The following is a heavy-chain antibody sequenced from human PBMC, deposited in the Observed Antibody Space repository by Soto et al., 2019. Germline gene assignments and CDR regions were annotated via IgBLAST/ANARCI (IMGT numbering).Heavy chain of an antibody. CDR3: PRDKNYYDSSGYYPGAFDI. D-gene: IGHD3-22*01. CDR1: GFTFSSYE. Sequence: PGGSLRLSCAASGFTFSSYEMNWVRQAPGKGLEWVSYISSSGSTIYYADSVKGRFTISRDNAKNSLYLQMNSLRAEDTAVYYCPRDKNYYDSSGYYPGAFDIWGQGTVVTVSS. CDR2: ISSSGSTI. V-gene: IGHV3-48*03. J-gene: IGHJ3*02.